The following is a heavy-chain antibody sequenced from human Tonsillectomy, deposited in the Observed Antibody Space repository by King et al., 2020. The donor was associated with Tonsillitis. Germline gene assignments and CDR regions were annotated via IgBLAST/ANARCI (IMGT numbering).Heavy chain of an antibody. CDR2: TSSDGSRR. CDR1: GFTFSNYG. J-gene: IGHJ6*02. D-gene: IGHD3-10*01. V-gene: IGHV3-30*18. Sequence: HVQLVESGGGVVQPGRSLRLSCAASGFTFSNYGMHWVRQAPGKGLEWVALTSSDGSRRYYADSVKGRFTISRDNSKNTLYLQMNSLRAEETAVYYCAQDTRSGLDVWGQGTTVTGSS. CDR3: AQDTRSGLDV.